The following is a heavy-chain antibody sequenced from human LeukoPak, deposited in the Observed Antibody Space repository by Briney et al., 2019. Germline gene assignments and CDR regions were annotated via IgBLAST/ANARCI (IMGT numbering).Heavy chain of an antibody. CDR3: ARNIAARPSYYFDY. CDR1: GGSISSSSYY. J-gene: IGHJ4*02. V-gene: IGHV4-39*07. Sequence: SETLSLTCTVSGGSISSSSYYWGWIRQPPGKGLEWIGSIYYSGSTYYNPSLKSRVTISVDTSENQFSLKLSSVTAADTAVYYCARNIAARPSYYFDYWGQGTLVTVSS. CDR2: IYYSGST. D-gene: IGHD6-6*01.